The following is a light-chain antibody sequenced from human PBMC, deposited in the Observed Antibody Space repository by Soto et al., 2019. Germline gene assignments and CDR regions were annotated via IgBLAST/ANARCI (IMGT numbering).Light chain of an antibody. CDR1: QSVNIH. Sequence: LAVSPGQTSDSSRRVSQSVNIHLAWYQQRPGQAPRLLIFGASIRDTGIQDRFSGSGSGTDFTLTISRLESEDFAVYYFQQYGSVHQVKFGQGTRPEVK. J-gene: IGKJ5*01. CDR3: QQYGSVHQVK. V-gene: IGKV3-20*01. CDR2: GAS.